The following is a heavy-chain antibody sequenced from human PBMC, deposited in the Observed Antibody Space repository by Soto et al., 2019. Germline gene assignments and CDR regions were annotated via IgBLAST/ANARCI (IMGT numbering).Heavy chain of an antibody. CDR1: GFTFSSYA. J-gene: IGHJ4*02. Sequence: GGSLRLSCAASGFTFSSYAMHWVRQAPGKGLEWVAVISYDGSNKYYADSVKGRFTISRDNSKNTLYLQMNSLRAEDTAVYYCERVRPGSSWFYIDYWGQGTLVTVSS. CDR3: ERVRPGSSWFYIDY. CDR2: ISYDGSNK. V-gene: IGHV3-30-3*01. D-gene: IGHD6-13*01.